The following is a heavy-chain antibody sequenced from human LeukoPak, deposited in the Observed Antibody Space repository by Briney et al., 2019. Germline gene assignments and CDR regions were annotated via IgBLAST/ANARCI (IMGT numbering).Heavy chain of an antibody. CDR1: GGTFSSYA. CDR3: ARVVPEGYYYYYMGV. Sequence: SVKVSCKASGGTFSSYAISWVRQAPGQGLEWMGGIIPIFGTANYAQKFQGRVTITADKSTSTAYMELSSLRSEDTAVYYCARVVPEGYYYYYMGVWGKGTTVTVSS. J-gene: IGHJ6*03. D-gene: IGHD6-13*01. V-gene: IGHV1-69*06. CDR2: IIPIFGTA.